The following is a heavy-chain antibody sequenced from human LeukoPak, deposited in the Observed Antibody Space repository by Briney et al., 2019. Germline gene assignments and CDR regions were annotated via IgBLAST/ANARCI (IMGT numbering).Heavy chain of an antibody. CDR2: IYYSGST. D-gene: IGHD4-17*01. J-gene: IGHJ3*02. V-gene: IGHV4-59*08. CDR1: GGSISRYY. CDR3: ARQTMTTADAFDI. Sequence: KPSETLSLTCTVSGGSISRYYWSWIRQPPGKGLEWIGYIYYSGSTNYNPSLKSRVTISVDTSKNQFSLKLSSVTAGDTAVYYCARQTMTTADAFDIWGQGTMVTVSS.